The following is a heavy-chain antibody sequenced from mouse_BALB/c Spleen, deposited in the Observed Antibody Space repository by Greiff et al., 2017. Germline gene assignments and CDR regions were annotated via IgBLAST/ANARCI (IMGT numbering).Heavy chain of an antibody. Sequence: QVQLQQSGAELVRSGASVKLSCTASGYTFTSYNMHWVKQTPGQGLEWIGYIYPGNGGTNYNQKFKGKATLTADTSSSTAYMQISSLTSEDSAVYFCARLDDYDDYWGQGTTLTVSS. CDR2: IYPGNGGT. CDR1: GYTFTSYN. CDR3: ARLDDYDDY. D-gene: IGHD2-4*01. J-gene: IGHJ2*01. V-gene: IGHV1-12*01.